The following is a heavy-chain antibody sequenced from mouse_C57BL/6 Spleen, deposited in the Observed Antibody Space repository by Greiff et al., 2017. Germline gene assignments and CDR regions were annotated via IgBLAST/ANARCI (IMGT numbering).Heavy chain of an antibody. Sequence: EVQRVESGPGLVKPSQSLSLTCSVTGYSITSGYYWNWIRQFPGNKLEWMGYISYDGSNNYNPSLKNRIFITRDTSKNQFFLKLNSVTTEDTATYYCARGPAYFDYWGQGTTLTVSS. V-gene: IGHV3-6*01. CDR1: GYSITSGYY. CDR2: ISYDGSN. J-gene: IGHJ2*01. CDR3: ARGPAYFDY.